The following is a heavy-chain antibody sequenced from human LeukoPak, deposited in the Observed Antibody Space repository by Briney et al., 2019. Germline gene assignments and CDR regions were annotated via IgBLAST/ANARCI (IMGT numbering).Heavy chain of an antibody. Sequence: GGSLRLSCAASGFTFSTYAMNWVRQAPGKGLEWVSTIINSGGSTYYADSVKGRFTISRDNSKNTLYLQMNSLRAEDTAVYYCAKDSSSSWYSYYYYYYMDVWGKGTTVTVSS. D-gene: IGHD6-13*01. CDR1: GFTFSTYA. CDR2: IINSGGST. CDR3: AKDSSSSWYSYYYYYYMDV. V-gene: IGHV3-23*01. J-gene: IGHJ6*03.